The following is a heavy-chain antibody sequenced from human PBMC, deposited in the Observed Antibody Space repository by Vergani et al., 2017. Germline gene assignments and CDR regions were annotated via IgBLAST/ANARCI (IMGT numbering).Heavy chain of an antibody. D-gene: IGHD2/OR15-2a*01. V-gene: IGHV3-7*01. CDR1: GSTFSSYS. Sequence: EVQLVESGGGLVKPGGSLRLSCAASGSTFSSYSMNWVRQAPGKGLEWVANIKRDGSEENYGDSVRGRFTISRDNAKNSVFLQMNSLRAEDTAVYYCASHEYGGDAYWGQGTLVTVSS. CDR2: IKRDGSEE. CDR3: ASHEYGGDAY. J-gene: IGHJ4*02.